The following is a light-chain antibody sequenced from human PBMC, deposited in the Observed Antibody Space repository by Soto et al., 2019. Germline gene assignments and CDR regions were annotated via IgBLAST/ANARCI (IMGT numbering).Light chain of an antibody. CDR1: QSVSSSY. Sequence: EIVLTQSPGTLSSSPGERATLSCRASQSVSSSYLAWYQQQPGRAPXLLIYGASSRATGIPDRFSGSGSGTEFTLSVSRLEPEDFAVYGCQHYGNSPTFGQGTKVDIK. V-gene: IGKV3-20*01. CDR2: GAS. J-gene: IGKJ1*01. CDR3: QHYGNSPT.